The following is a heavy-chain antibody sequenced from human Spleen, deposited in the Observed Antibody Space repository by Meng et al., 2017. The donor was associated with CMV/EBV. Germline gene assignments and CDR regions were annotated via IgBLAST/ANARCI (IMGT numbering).Heavy chain of an antibody. Sequence: GGSLRLSCAASGFTFSSYWMSWVRQAPGKGLEWVANIKQDGSEKYYVDSVKGRFTISRDNAKNSLYLQMNSLRAEDTAVYYCARDALMVGALSTDYWGQGTLVTVSS. CDR1: GFTFSSYW. D-gene: IGHD1-26*01. CDR3: ARDALMVGALSTDY. V-gene: IGHV3-7*01. CDR2: IKQDGSEK. J-gene: IGHJ4*02.